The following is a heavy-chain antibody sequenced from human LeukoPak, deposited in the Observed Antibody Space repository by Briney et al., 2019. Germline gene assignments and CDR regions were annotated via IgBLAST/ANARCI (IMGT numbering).Heavy chain of an antibody. V-gene: IGHV4-39*07. D-gene: IGHD3-22*01. CDR3: ARDRYYEPLDY. CDR1: GDSISTSNSY. J-gene: IGHJ4*02. CDR2: ISYTGST. Sequence: SETLSLTCTVSGDSISTSNSYWGWIRQPPGQGLEWIGHISYTGSTYYNPSLKSRVTISVDTSKNQFSLQLRSVTAADTAVYYCARDRYYEPLDYWGQGTLVTVST.